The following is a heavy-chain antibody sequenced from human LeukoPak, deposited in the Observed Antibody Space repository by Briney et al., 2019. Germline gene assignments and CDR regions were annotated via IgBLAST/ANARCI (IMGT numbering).Heavy chain of an antibody. J-gene: IGHJ4*02. V-gene: IGHV1-18*01. CDR3: ARSRGNIYYYDSSGDQLYFDY. CDR2: ISAYNGNT. D-gene: IGHD3-22*01. CDR1: GYTFTSYS. Sequence: ASVKVSCKGSGYTFTSYSISWVRQAPGQGLEWMGWISAYNGNTHYAQKIQGRVTMTTDTPTSTAYMELRSLRSDDTAVYYCARSRGNIYYYDSSGDQLYFDYWGQGTLVTVSS.